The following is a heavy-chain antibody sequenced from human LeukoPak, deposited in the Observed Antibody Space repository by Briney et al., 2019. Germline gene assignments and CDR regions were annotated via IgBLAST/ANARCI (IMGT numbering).Heavy chain of an antibody. V-gene: IGHV3-48*03. CDR2: ISSSGSTI. Sequence: PGGSLRLSCAASGFTFSSYEMNWVRQAPGKGLEWVSYISSSGSTIYYADSVKGRFTISRDNAKNSLYLQMNSLRAEDTAVYYCAKDPAVVVTAPGAEYFQHWGQGTLVTVSS. CDR1: GFTFSSYE. J-gene: IGHJ1*01. D-gene: IGHD2-21*02. CDR3: AKDPAVVVTAPGAEYFQH.